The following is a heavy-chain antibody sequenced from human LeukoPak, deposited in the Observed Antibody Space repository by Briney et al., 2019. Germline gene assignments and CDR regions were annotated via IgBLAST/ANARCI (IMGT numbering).Heavy chain of an antibody. D-gene: IGHD3-22*01. V-gene: IGHV4-34*01. CDR1: GGSFSGYY. CDR2: INHSGST. CDR3: ARETMIVARPMDV. J-gene: IGHJ6*02. Sequence: SETLSLTCAVYGGSFSGYYWSWIRQPPGKGLEWIGEINHSGSTNYNPSLKSRVTISVDTSKNQFSLKLNSVTAADTAVYYCARETMIVARPMDVWGQGTTVTVSS.